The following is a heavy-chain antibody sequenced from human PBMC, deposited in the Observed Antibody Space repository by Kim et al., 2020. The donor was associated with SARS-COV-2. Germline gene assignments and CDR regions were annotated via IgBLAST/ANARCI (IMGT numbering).Heavy chain of an antibody. Sequence: GGSLRLSCAASGFTFSSYEMNWVRQAPGKGLEWVSYISSSGSTIYYADSVKGRFTISRDNAKNSLYLQMNSLRAEDTAVYYCARGIRSGYLLRNFAEYFQHWGQGTLVTVSS. CDR3: ARGIRSGYLLRNFAEYFQH. D-gene: IGHD3-9*01. CDR2: ISSSGSTI. J-gene: IGHJ1*01. V-gene: IGHV3-48*03. CDR1: GFTFSSYE.